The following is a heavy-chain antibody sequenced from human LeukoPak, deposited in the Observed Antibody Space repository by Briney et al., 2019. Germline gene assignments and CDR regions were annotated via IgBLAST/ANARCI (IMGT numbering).Heavy chain of an antibody. V-gene: IGHV1-58*01. Sequence: SVKVSCKASGFTFTRSAVQWVRQASGQGLEWIGWIVVGSGNTNYAQKFQERVTITRDMSTSTAYMELSSLRSEDTAVYYCAAARGATIELLDYWGQGTLVTVSS. CDR3: AAARGATIELLDY. CDR1: GFTFTRSA. D-gene: IGHD5-12*01. CDR2: IVVGSGNT. J-gene: IGHJ4*02.